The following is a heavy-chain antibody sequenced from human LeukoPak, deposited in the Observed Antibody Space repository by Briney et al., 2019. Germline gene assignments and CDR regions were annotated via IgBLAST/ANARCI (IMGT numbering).Heavy chain of an antibody. V-gene: IGHV4-4*07. CDR2: IYTSVST. Sequence: SETLSLTCTVSGGSISSYYWSWIRQPAGKGPEGVGRIYTSVSTNYNPSLKSRVTVSVGTSKNQFSLKLSSVTGADTGVYYCASMEVAGTGRDYWGQGTLVTVSS. CDR1: GGSISSYY. D-gene: IGHD6-19*01. CDR3: ASMEVAGTGRDY. J-gene: IGHJ4*02.